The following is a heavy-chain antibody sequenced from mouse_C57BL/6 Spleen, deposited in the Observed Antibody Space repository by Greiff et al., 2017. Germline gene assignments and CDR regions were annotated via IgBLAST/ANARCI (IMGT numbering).Heavy chain of an antibody. J-gene: IGHJ1*03. CDR1: GYSFTGYY. Sequence: EVKLQQSGPELVKPGASVKISCKASGYSFTGYYMHWVKQSSEKSLEWIGEINPSTGGTSSNQKFKGKATLTVDKSSSTAYMQLKSLTSEDSAVYYCARPFYYGSSYWYCDVWGTGTTVTVSS. CDR3: ARPFYYGSSYWYCDV. D-gene: IGHD1-1*01. CDR2: INPSTGGT. V-gene: IGHV1-43*01.